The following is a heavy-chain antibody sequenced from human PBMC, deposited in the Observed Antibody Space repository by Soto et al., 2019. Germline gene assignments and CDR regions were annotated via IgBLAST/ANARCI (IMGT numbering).Heavy chain of an antibody. CDR1: GYTFTGYY. CDR2: INPNSGGT. CDR3: ARVVVVPAANYYYGMDV. Sequence: ASVKVSCKASGYTFTGYYMHWVRQAPGQGLEWMGWINPNSGGTNYAQKFQGRVTMTRDTSISTAYMELSRLRSDDTAVYYCARVVVVPAANYYYGMDVWGQGTTVTVSS. D-gene: IGHD2-2*01. V-gene: IGHV1-2*02. J-gene: IGHJ6*02.